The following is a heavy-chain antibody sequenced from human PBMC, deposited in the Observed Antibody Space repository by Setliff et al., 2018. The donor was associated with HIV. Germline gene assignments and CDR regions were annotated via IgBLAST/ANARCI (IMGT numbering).Heavy chain of an antibody. CDR1: GGTFSSYA. CDR3: ARGYSSSWYDS. CDR2: IIPMFGTR. V-gene: IGHV1-69*05. Sequence: SVKVSCKASGGTFSSYAINWVRQAPGQGLEWMGGIIPMFGTRNYAQKFQGRVTITTDESTSTAYMELSSLRSEDTALYYCARGYSSSWYDSWGQGTLVTVSS. D-gene: IGHD6-13*01. J-gene: IGHJ5*01.